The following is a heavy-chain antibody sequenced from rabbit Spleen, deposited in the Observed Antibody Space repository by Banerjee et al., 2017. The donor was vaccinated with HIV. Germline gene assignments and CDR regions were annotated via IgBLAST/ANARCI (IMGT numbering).Heavy chain of an antibody. D-gene: IGHD4-2*01. CDR1: GFSFSVGYD. Sequence: QSLEESGGDLVKPGTSLTLTCTASGFSFSVGYDMCWVRQAPGKGLEWIACIYTGSGGTTGYASWAKGRFTMSKTSSTTVTLQMTSLTAADTATYFCARDYAAYDGNGWYFTLWGQGTLVTVS. CDR3: ARDYAAYDGNGWYFTL. V-gene: IGHV1S40*01. J-gene: IGHJ4*01. CDR2: IYTGSGGTT.